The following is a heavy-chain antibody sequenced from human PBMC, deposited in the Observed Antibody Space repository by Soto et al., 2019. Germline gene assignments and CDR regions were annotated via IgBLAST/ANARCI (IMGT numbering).Heavy chain of an antibody. D-gene: IGHD6-6*01. CDR2: IYHSGST. V-gene: IGHV4-30-2*01. CDR3: GRVGRGSSGKVDY. CDR1: GDSISSAGYS. J-gene: IGHJ4*02. Sequence: TLCRMGSVSGDSISSAGYSWGWIRQPPGKGLEWIGYIYHSGSTYYNPSLESRVAIAMDRSKNEFSLKLTSVTAADKAVYYCGRVGRGSSGKVDYWGQGTLVTVYS.